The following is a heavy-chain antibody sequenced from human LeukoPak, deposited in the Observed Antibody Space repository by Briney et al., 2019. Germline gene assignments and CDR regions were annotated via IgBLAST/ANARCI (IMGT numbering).Heavy chain of an antibody. CDR1: GFSFSDYG. CDR2: IRYDGSQE. J-gene: IGHJ4*02. CDR3: ARDEDSSSWSYYFDY. V-gene: IGHV3-30*02. Sequence: ETGGSLRLSCAASGFSFSDYGMHWVRQAPGKGLEWLSFIRYDGSQEFYAESAKGRATISRDNAKNSLYLQMNSLRAEDTAVYYCARDEDSSSWSYYFDYWGQGTLVTVSS. D-gene: IGHD6-13*01.